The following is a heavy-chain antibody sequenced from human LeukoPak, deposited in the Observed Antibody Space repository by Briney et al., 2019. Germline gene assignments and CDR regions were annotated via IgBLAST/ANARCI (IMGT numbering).Heavy chain of an antibody. D-gene: IGHD3-22*01. CDR2: INHSGST. Sequence: PSETLSLTCAVYGGSFSGCYWSWIRQPPGKGLEWIGEINHSGSTNYNPSLKSRVTISVDTSKNQFSLKLSSVTAADTAVYYCARDTGGDYYDSSGYYFGTFLFDYWGQGTLVTVSS. J-gene: IGHJ4*02. CDR1: GGSFSGCY. CDR3: ARDTGGDYYDSSGYYFGTFLFDY. V-gene: IGHV4-34*01.